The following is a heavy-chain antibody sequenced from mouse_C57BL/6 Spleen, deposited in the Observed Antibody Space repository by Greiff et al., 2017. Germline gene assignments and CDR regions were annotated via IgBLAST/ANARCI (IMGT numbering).Heavy chain of an antibody. Sequence: QVQLQQPGAELVRPGTSVKLSCKASGYTFTSYWMHWVKQRPGQGLEWIGVIDPSDSYTNYNQKFKGKATLTVDTASSTAYMQRSSLTSEDSAVYYCARNYSNMDDWGQGTSVTVSS. CDR3: ARNYSNMDD. D-gene: IGHD2-5*01. CDR2: IDPSDSYT. CDR1: GYTFTSYW. V-gene: IGHV1-59*01. J-gene: IGHJ4*01.